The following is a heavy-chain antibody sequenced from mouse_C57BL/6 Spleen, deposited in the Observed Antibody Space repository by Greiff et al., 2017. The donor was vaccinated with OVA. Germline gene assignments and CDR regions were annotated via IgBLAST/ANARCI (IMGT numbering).Heavy chain of an antibody. CDR2: IDPSDSYT. V-gene: IGHV1-69*01. D-gene: IGHD4-1*01. J-gene: IGHJ4*01. Sequence: QVQLQQSGAELVMPGASVKLSCKASGYTFTSYWMHWVKQRPGQGLAWIGEIDPSDSYTNYNQKFKGKSTLTVDKSSSTAYMQLSSLTSEDSAVYYCARGTGYMDYWGQGTSVTVSS. CDR1: GYTFTSYW. CDR3: ARGTGYMDY.